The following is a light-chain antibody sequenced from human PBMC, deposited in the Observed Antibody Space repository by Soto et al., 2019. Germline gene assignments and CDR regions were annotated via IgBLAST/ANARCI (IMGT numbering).Light chain of an antibody. Sequence: DIQMTHSPSTLSASVLDIVTITFRASQSISIWLAWYQQKPGKAPKVLIWDVSSLESGVPSRFSGSGSGTEFSLTISSLQPDDFATYYCQKYNSESGNFGQGTKVDIK. V-gene: IGKV1-5*01. CDR2: DVS. CDR3: QKYNSESGN. J-gene: IGKJ1*01. CDR1: QSISIW.